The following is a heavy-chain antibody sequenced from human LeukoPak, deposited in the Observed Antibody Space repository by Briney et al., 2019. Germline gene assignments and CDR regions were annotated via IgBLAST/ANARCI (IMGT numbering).Heavy chain of an antibody. J-gene: IGHJ4*02. CDR3: AKAQSDCSGGSCYSAVDY. V-gene: IGHV3-23*01. D-gene: IGHD2-15*01. Sequence: PGGSLRLSCAASGFTFSSYAMSWVRQAPGKGLEWVSAISGSGGSTYYADSVEGRFVISRDSSKNTLYLQMNSLRAEDTAVYHCAKAQSDCSGGSCYSAVDYWGQGTLVTVSS. CDR2: ISGSGGST. CDR1: GFTFSSYA.